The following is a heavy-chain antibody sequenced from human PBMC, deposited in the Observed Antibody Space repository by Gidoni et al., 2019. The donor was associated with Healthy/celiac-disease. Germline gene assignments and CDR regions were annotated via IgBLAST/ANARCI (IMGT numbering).Heavy chain of an antibody. CDR3: AKDALPYDFWSGYHY. V-gene: IGHV3-23*01. CDR1: GFTFSSYA. D-gene: IGHD3-3*01. Sequence: EVQLLESGGGLVQPGGSLRLSCAASGFTFSSYAMRWVRQAPGKGLEWVSAISGSGESTNYADAVKGRFTISRDNSKNTLYLQMNSLRAEDTAVYYCAKDALPYDFWSGYHYWGQGTLVTVS. J-gene: IGHJ4*02. CDR2: ISGSGEST.